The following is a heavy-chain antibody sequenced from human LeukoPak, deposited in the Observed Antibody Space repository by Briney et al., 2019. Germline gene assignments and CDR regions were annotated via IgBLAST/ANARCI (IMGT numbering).Heavy chain of an antibody. CDR1: GFTVSSNY. V-gene: IGHV3-53*01. D-gene: IGHD2-2*01. J-gene: IGHJ4*02. Sequence: PGGSLRLSCAASGFTVSSNYMSWVRQAPGKGLEWVSVIYSGGSTYYADSVKGRFTISRDNSKNTLYLQMNSLRAEDTAVYYCVRGQAIVVVPVAMGFWGQGTLVTVSS. CDR3: VRGQAIVVVPVAMGF. CDR2: IYSGGST.